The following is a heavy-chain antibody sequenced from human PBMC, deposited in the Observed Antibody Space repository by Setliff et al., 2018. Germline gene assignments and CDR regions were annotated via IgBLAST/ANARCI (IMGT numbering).Heavy chain of an antibody. CDR3: ARHSGVCSDITCYDMAV. D-gene: IGHD2-15*01. J-gene: IGHJ6*02. CDR2: IFYTGTT. CDR1: YGSISSYY. Sequence: PSETLSLTCTVSYGSISSYYWTWIRQPPGEGLEWIGYIFYTGTTKYNPSLRSRVTMSLDTSRNQFSLRLNSVTATDTAVYYCARHSGVCSDITCYDMAVGGQGTTVTVS. V-gene: IGHV4-59*01.